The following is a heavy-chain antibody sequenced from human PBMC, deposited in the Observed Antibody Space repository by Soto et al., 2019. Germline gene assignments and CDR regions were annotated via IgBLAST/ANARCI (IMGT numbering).Heavy chain of an antibody. CDR2: ISGSGGST. V-gene: IGHV3-23*01. CDR3: AKRAIFGVVIPYYFDY. CDR1: GFTFSSYA. Sequence: EVQLLESGGGLVQPGGSLRLSCAASGFTFSSYAMSWVRQAPGKGLEWVSGISGSGGSTYYADSVKGRFTISRDNSKNTLYLQMNSLRAEDTAVYYCAKRAIFGVVIPYYFDYWGQGTLVTVSS. J-gene: IGHJ4*02. D-gene: IGHD3-3*01.